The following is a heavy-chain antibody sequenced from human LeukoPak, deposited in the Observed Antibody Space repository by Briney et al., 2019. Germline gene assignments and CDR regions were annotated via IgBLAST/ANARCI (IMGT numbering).Heavy chain of an antibody. Sequence: PSETLSLTCTVTGGSISTYYWSWIRQPAGKGLEWIGRIYTSGSTNYNPSLKSRVTISVDKSKNQFSLKLSSVTAADTAVYYCARVTHSSSWYGRGVIHYWGQGTLVTVSS. CDR1: GGSISTYY. D-gene: IGHD6-13*01. V-gene: IGHV4-4*07. CDR3: ARVTHSSSWYGRGVIHY. CDR2: IYTSGST. J-gene: IGHJ4*02.